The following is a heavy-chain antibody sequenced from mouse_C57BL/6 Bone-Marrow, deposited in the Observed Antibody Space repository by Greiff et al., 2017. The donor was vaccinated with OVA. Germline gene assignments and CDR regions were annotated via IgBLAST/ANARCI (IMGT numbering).Heavy chain of an antibody. Sequence: VQLQQSGAELVRPGASVKLSCTASGFNIKDDYMHWVKQRPEQGLEWIGWIDPANGDTEYASKFQGKATITADTASNTAYLQLSSLTSEDTAVYYCTTCPYYYGSSYAMDYWGQGTSVTVSS. CDR3: TTCPYYYGSSYAMDY. V-gene: IGHV14-4*01. D-gene: IGHD1-1*01. CDR1: GFNIKDDY. J-gene: IGHJ4*01. CDR2: IDPANGDT.